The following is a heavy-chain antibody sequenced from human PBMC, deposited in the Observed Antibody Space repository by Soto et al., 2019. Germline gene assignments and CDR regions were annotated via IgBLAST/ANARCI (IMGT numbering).Heavy chain of an antibody. V-gene: IGHV4-59*08. D-gene: IGHD4-17*01. CDR1: GGPISSYY. Sequence: SETLSLTCTVSGGPISSYYWSWLRQPPGKGLEWIGYIYYSGSTNYSPSLMSRATISVDTSKNQFSLQLRSVTAADTAVYYCASNTTVTTTHFDYWGQGTPVTVS. CDR2: IYYSGST. CDR3: ASNTTVTTTHFDY. J-gene: IGHJ4*02.